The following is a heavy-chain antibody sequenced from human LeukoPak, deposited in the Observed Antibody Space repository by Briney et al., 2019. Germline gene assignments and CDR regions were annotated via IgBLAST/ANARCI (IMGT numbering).Heavy chain of an antibody. CDR1: GFTVSTNY. Sequence: PGGSLGLSCAASGFTVSTNYMSWVRQAPGKGLEWVPLIYSGGGTYYADSVKGRFTISRDNSRNTLSLQMNSLRVDDTAVYYCARGFRSVTTWGYFDYWGQGALVTVSS. J-gene: IGHJ4*02. V-gene: IGHV3-66*01. CDR3: ARGFRSVTTWGYFDY. CDR2: IYSGGGT. D-gene: IGHD4-17*01.